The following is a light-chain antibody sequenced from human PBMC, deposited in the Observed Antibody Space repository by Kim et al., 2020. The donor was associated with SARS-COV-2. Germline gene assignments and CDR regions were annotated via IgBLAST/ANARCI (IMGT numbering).Light chain of an antibody. CDR2: DVS. V-gene: IGKV3-11*01. CDR1: ESVSTF. CDR3: QQRVLWPPT. Sequence: EIVLTQSPATLSLSPGERATLSCRASESVSTFLAWYQHKPGQAPRLLIHDVSTRATDIPARFSVSGSRTDFTLTINSLEPEDFAVYYCQQRVLWPPTFGLGTKVDIK. J-gene: IGKJ1*01.